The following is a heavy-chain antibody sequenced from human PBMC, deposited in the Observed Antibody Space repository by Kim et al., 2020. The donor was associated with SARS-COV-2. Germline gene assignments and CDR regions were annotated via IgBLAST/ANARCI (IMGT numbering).Heavy chain of an antibody. V-gene: IGHV5-10-1*01. Sequence: GESLKISCKGSGYSFTSYWISWVRQMPGKGLEWMGRIDPSDSYTNYSPSFQGHVTISADKSISTAYLQWSSLKASDTAMYYCARLGLGCSSTSCQEGPDYWGQGTLVTVSS. J-gene: IGHJ4*02. CDR2: IDPSDSYT. D-gene: IGHD2-2*01. CDR1: GYSFTSYW. CDR3: ARLGLGCSSTSCQEGPDY.